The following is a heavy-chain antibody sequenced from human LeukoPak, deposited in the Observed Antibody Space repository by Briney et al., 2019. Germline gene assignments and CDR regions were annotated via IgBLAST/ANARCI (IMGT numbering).Heavy chain of an antibody. V-gene: IGHV3-7*01. CDR1: GFTFSNCW. CDR3: AREPPGNYDTSGYYYAYFDY. CDR2: INQDGSAK. D-gene: IGHD3-22*01. Sequence: GGSLRLSCAASGFTFSNCWMSWVRQAPGKGLEWVANINQDGSAKQYVGSVKGRFSISRDNAKNSLFLQMNSLTDEDTAVYYCAREPPGNYDTSGYYYAYFDYWGQGTLVTVSS. J-gene: IGHJ4*02.